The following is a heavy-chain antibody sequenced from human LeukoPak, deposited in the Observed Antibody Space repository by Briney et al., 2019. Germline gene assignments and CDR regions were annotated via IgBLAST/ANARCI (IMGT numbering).Heavy chain of an antibody. CDR1: GGSISGYY. CDR3: ARRPDYYDGSGTQIWFDP. D-gene: IGHD3-22*01. Sequence: SETLSLTCTVSGGSISGYYWSWIRQPPGKGLEWIGNIYYSGSTNYNPSLKSRVTISVDTSKNQFSLKLSSVTAADTAVYYCARRPDYYDGSGTQIWFDPWGQGTLVTVSS. CDR2: IYYSGST. J-gene: IGHJ5*02. V-gene: IGHV4-59*08.